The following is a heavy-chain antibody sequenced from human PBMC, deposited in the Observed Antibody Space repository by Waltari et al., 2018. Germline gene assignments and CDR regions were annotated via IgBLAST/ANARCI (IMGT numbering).Heavy chain of an antibody. J-gene: IGHJ6*02. V-gene: IGHV3-66*02. CDR2: IYSGGST. CDR3: ARSPNSIRGFWSGSYGMDV. CDR1: GFTVSSHY. D-gene: IGHD3-3*01. Sequence: EVQLVESGGGLVQPGGSLRLSCAASGFTVSSHYMSWVRQAPGKGLEWVSVIYSGGSTYYADSVKGRFTISRDNSKNTLYLQMNSLRAEDTAVYYCARSPNSIRGFWSGSYGMDVWGQGTTVTVSS.